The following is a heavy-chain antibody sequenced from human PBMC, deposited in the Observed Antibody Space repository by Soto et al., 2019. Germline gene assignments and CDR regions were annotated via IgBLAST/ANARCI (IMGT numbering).Heavy chain of an antibody. Sequence: QMQLVQSGAEMKKTGSSVTVSCKALGNTFTYRYLHWVRQAPGQALEWMGWITPFSGDVHYAQKFQERVTITRDRSSNTAYMQMSSLRSEDTAMYFCAGGGAGSGPFTWELPDHWGQGTLVTVSS. J-gene: IGHJ4*02. D-gene: IGHD1-26*01. CDR1: GNTFTYRY. CDR3: AGGGAGSGPFTWELPDH. V-gene: IGHV1-45*02. CDR2: ITPFSGDV.